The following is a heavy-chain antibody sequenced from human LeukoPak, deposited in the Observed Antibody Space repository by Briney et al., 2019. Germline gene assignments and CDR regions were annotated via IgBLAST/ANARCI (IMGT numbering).Heavy chain of an antibody. J-gene: IGHJ6*02. V-gene: IGHV1-69*13. D-gene: IGHD4-11*01. CDR2: IIPIFGTA. CDR1: GGTFSSYA. Sequence: GASVTVSCKASGGTFSSYAISWVRQAPGQGLEWMGGIIPIFGTANYAQKFQGRVTITADESTSTAYMELSSLRSEDTAVYYCARGPTVTKYVYYYYGMDVWGQGTTVTVSS. CDR3: ARGPTVTKYVYYYYGMDV.